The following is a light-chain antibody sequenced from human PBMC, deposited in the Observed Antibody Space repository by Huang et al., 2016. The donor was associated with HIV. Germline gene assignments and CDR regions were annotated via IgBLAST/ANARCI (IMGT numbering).Light chain of an antibody. CDR2: DAY. Sequence: EIVLTQSPATLSLSPGERATLSCRASQSVSSYLAWYQQKPGQAPRLLIYDAYNRAIGIPARFSGSGSGTDFTLAISSLEPEDFVVYYCQQRRNWPLTFGGGTKVEIK. J-gene: IGKJ4*01. CDR3: QQRRNWPLT. CDR1: QSVSSY. V-gene: IGKV3-11*01.